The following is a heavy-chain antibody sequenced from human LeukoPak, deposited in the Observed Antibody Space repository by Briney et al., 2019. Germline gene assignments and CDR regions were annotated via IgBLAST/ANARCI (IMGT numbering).Heavy chain of an antibody. J-gene: IGHJ4*02. CDR2: VVYEETKK. CDR3: VKDSATWGFDS. D-gene: IGHD3-16*01. CDR1: GFAFRDYN. V-gene: IGHV3-30*02. Sequence: GGSLRLSCTASGFAFRDYNMYWVRQAPRKGLQWVAFVVYEETKKSYPDSVKSRFTISRDISKSTLYLQMNGLRPEDTAIYYCVKDSATWGFDSWGQGTLVTVSS.